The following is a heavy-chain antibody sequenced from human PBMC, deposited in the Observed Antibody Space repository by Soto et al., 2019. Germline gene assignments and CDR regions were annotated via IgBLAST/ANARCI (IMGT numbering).Heavy chain of an antibody. CDR3: ARAYSSSWSYYYGMDV. D-gene: IGHD6-13*01. CDR2: TYYRSKWYN. V-gene: IGHV6-1*01. J-gene: IGHJ6*02. CDR1: GDSVSINSAA. Sequence: SQTLSLACAISGDSVSINSAAWDWIRQSPSRGLEWLGRTYYRSKWYNDYAVSVKSRITINPDTSKNRFSLQLNSVTPEDTAVYYCARAYSSSWSYYYGMDVWGQGTTVTVSS.